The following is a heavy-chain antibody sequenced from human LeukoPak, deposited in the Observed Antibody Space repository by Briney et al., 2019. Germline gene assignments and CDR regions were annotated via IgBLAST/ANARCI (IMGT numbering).Heavy chain of an antibody. V-gene: IGHV4-59*08. J-gene: IGHJ4*02. CDR1: GGSIRSYY. Sequence: SETLSLTCTVSGGSIRSYYWSWIRQPPGKGLEWIAHIHDSGSTSYNPSLKSRLTMSVDTTKNQFSLRLSSVTAADTAVYYCASHLNAGSYSLDHWGQGTLVTVSS. CDR2: IHDSGST. CDR3: ASHLNAGSYSLDH. D-gene: IGHD1-26*01.